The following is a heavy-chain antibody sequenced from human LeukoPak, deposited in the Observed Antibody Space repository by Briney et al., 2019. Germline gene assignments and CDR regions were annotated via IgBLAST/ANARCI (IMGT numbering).Heavy chain of an antibody. CDR1: GGSISSSSYY. Sequence: PSETLSLTCTVSGGSISSSSYYWGWIRQPPGKGLEWIGSIYYSGSTYYNPSLKSRVTISVDTSKNQFSLKLSSVTAADTAVYYCARDAPRLLWFGELPLGCGYFDYWGQGTLVTVSS. V-gene: IGHV4-39*07. J-gene: IGHJ4*02. CDR3: ARDAPRLLWFGELPLGCGYFDY. CDR2: IYYSGST. D-gene: IGHD3-10*01.